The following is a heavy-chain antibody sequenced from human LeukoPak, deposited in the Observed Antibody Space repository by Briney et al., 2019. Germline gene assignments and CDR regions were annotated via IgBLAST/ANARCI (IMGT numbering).Heavy chain of an antibody. V-gene: IGHV3-21*01. J-gene: IGHJ3*02. Sequence: AGGSLRLSCAASGFTFSSYSMNWVRQAPGKGLEWVSSISSSSSYIYYADSVKGRFTIPRDNAKNSLYLQMNSLRAEDTAVYYCAQSRLEWFSFDIWGQGTMVTVSS. CDR2: ISSSSSYI. CDR1: GFTFSSYS. D-gene: IGHD3-3*01. CDR3: AQSRLEWFSFDI.